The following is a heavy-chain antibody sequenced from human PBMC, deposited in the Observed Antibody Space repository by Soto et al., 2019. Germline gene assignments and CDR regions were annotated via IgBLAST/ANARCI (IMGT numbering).Heavy chain of an antibody. V-gene: IGHV4-39*01. J-gene: IGHJ5*02. Sequence: SETLSLTCTVSGGSISSSSYYWGWIRQPPGKGLEWIGSIYYSGSTYYNPSLKSRVTISVDTSKNQFSLKLSSVTAADTAVYYCARLPLRMVYAITQNGFDPWGQGTLVTVSS. CDR1: GGSISSSSYY. D-gene: IGHD2-8*01. CDR3: ARLPLRMVYAITQNGFDP. CDR2: IYYSGST.